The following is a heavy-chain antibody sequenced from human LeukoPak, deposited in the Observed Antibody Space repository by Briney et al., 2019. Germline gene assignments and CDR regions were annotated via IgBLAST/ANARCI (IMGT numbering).Heavy chain of an antibody. Sequence: GGSLRLSCAASGFIFSSYAMSWVRQAPGKGLEWVSAISGSGGSTYYADSVKGRLTISRDNSKNTLYLQMNSLRAEDTAVFYCARGSNWGSRVYYFDYWGQGTLVTVSS. CDR1: GFIFSSYA. D-gene: IGHD7-27*01. J-gene: IGHJ4*02. V-gene: IGHV3-23*01. CDR2: ISGSGGST. CDR3: ARGSNWGSRVYYFDY.